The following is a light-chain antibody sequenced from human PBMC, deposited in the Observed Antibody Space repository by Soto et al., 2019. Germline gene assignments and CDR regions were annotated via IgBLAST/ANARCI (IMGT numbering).Light chain of an antibody. J-gene: IGLJ1*01. CDR3: SSYTSSSTLV. Sequence: QPALTQPASVSGSPGQPITISCAGTSSDFGGYNYVSWYHQHPGKAPKLLIYEVSNRPSGVSNRFSGSKSGNTASLTISGLQAEDEADYYCSSYTSSSTLVFGTGTKVTVL. CDR1: SSDFGGYNY. CDR2: EVS. V-gene: IGLV2-14*01.